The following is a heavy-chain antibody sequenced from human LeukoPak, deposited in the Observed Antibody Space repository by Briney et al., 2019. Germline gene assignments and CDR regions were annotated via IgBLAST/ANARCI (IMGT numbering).Heavy chain of an antibody. D-gene: IGHD4-11*01. CDR1: GYIFTTYW. CDR3: ARLVTSYFDY. V-gene: IGHV5-51*01. J-gene: IGHJ4*02. CDR2: IYPGDSDT. Sequence: GESLKISCKGSGYIFTTYWIAWVRQMPGKGLEWMGIIYPGDSDTRYSPSFQGQVTISPDKSISTAYLQRSSLKASNTAQNYRARLVTSYFDYWGQGTLVTVSS.